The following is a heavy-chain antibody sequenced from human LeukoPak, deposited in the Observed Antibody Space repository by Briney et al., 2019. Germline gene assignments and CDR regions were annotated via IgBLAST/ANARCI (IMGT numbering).Heavy chain of an antibody. Sequence: SETLSLTCAVYGGSFSGYYWSWIRQPPGKGLEWIGEINHSGSTNYNPSLKSRVTISVDTSKNQFSLKLSSVTAADTPVYYGARGRSSSWYVDYWGQGTLVTVSS. V-gene: IGHV4-34*01. CDR1: GGSFSGYY. J-gene: IGHJ4*02. D-gene: IGHD6-13*01. CDR2: INHSGST. CDR3: ARGRSSSWYVDY.